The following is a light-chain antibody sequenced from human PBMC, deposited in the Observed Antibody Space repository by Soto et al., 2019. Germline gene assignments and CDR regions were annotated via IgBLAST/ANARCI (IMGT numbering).Light chain of an antibody. J-gene: IGKJ4*01. CDR1: QSVSSN. CDR2: DAS. Sequence: EIVMTQSPATLSVSPGERATLSCRASQSVSSNLAWYQQKPGQAPRLLIYDASTRATGIPARFSGSGSGTDLTLTISSLQSEDFAVYYCQQYNNWPPLTFGGGTKVEIK. V-gene: IGKV3-15*01. CDR3: QQYNNWPPLT.